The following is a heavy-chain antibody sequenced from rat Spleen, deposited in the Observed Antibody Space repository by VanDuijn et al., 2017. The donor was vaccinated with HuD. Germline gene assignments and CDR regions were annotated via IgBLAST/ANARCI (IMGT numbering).Heavy chain of an antibody. Sequence: EVQLQESGPGLVKPSQSLSLTCSVTGYSITSNYWGWIRKFPGNRLEWMGYINSAGSTIYHPSLKSRISISRDTSKNQFFLQVDSVTTEDTATYYCAKVEVAWFAYWGQGTLVIVSS. CDR2: INSAGST. CDR1: GYSITSNY. V-gene: IGHV3-3*01. CDR3: AKVEVAWFAY. J-gene: IGHJ3*01. D-gene: IGHD3-7*01.